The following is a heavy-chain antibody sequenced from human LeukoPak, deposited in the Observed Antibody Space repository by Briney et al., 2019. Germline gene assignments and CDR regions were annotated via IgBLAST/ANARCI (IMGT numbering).Heavy chain of an antibody. J-gene: IGHJ4*02. V-gene: IGHV4-34*01. CDR1: GGSFSGYY. CDR3: ARGVCSGGSCYSEWNY. D-gene: IGHD2-15*01. Sequence: PSETLSLTCAVYGGSFSGYYWSWIRQPPGKGLEWIGEINYSGSTKYNPSLKSRVTISVDTSKNQFSLKLNSVTAADTAVYYCARGVCSGGSCYSEWNYWGRGTLVTVSS. CDR2: INYSGST.